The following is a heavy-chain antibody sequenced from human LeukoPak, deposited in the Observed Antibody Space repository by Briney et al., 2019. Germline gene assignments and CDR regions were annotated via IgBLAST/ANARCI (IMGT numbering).Heavy chain of an antibody. CDR2: IYPGDSDT. J-gene: IGHJ4*02. V-gene: IGHV5-51*01. CDR3: ARPLGASYYFDY. CDR1: GYTLTELS. Sequence: KVSCKVSGYTLTELSMHWVRQMPGKGLEWMGIIYPGDSDTRYSPSFQGQVTISADKSISTAYLQWSSLKASDTAMYYCARPLGASYYFDYWGQGTLVTVFS. D-gene: IGHD1-26*01.